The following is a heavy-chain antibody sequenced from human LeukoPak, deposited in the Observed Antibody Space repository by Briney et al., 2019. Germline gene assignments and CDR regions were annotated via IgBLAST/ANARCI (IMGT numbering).Heavy chain of an antibody. Sequence: GGSLRLSCAASGFTFDDYAMHWVRQAPGKGLEWVSGISWNSGSIGYADSVKGRFTISRDNAKNSLYLQMNSLRAEDTALYYCAKDIGYYGYYYGTDVWGQGTTVTVSS. CDR1: GFTFDDYA. D-gene: IGHD3-10*01. V-gene: IGHV3-9*01. CDR3: AKDIGYYGYYYGTDV. CDR2: ISWNSGSI. J-gene: IGHJ6*02.